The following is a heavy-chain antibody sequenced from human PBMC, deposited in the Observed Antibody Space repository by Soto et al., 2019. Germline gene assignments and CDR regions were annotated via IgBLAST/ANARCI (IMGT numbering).Heavy chain of an antibody. V-gene: IGHV3-30*18. J-gene: IGHJ4*02. CDR1: GFTFSSYG. CDR2: ISYDGSNK. Sequence: QVQLVESGGGVVQPGRSLRLSCAASGFTFSSYGMHWVRQAPGKGLEWVAVISYDGSNKYYADAVKGRFTISRDNSKHTLYLQVNSLRAEDTAVYYWAKDLVAGLDYWGQGTLVTVSS. D-gene: IGHD6-19*01. CDR3: AKDLVAGLDY.